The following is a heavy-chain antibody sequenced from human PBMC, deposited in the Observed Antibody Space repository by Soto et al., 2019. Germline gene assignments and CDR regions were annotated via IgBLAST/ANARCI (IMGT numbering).Heavy chain of an antibody. V-gene: IGHV4-30-4*01. CDR1: GGSISSGDYY. D-gene: IGHD3-10*01. CDR3: ARGLRGSGSYYRFYYYYGMDV. J-gene: IGHJ6*02. Sequence: PSETLSLTCTVSGGSISSGDYYWSWIRQPPGKGLEWIGYINHSGSTNYNPSLKSRVTISVDTSKNQFSLKLSSVTAADTAVYYCARGLRGSGSYYRFYYYYGMDVWGQGTTVTVSS. CDR2: INHSGST.